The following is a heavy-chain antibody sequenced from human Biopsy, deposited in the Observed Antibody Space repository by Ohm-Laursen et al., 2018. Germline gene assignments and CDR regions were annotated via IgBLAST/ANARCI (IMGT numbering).Heavy chain of an antibody. Sequence: ASVKAFCKASGYTFTSYDITWARQASGQGPEWIGWLNPVSGNSNFGQKFRGRVTVTSDTSISTAYMELSGLTSDDTATYYCGRAVRNQLLTDPWGQGTLVTVTS. CDR1: GYTFTSYD. V-gene: IGHV1-8*01. D-gene: IGHD1-7*01. J-gene: IGHJ5*02. CDR2: LNPVSGNS. CDR3: GRAVRNQLLTDP.